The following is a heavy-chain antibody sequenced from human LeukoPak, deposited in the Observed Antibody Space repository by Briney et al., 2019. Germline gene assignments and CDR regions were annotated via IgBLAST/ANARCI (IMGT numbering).Heavy chain of an antibody. CDR1: GGSFSGYY. CDR3: ARYYYDSSGYLHYYGMDV. V-gene: IGHV4-34*01. D-gene: IGHD3-22*01. J-gene: IGHJ6*02. CDR2: INHSGST. Sequence: SETPSLTCAVYGGSFSGYYWSWIRQPPGKGLEWIGEINHSGSTNYNPSLKSRVTISVDTSKNQSSLKLSSVTAADTAVYYCARYYYDSSGYLHYYGMDVWGQGTTVTVSS.